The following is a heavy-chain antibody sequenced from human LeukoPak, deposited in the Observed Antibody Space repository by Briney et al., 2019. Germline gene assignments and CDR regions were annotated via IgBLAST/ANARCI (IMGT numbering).Heavy chain of an antibody. CDR1: RFTFSDHY. CDR3: AISSSYVDSFDY. J-gene: IGHJ4*02. V-gene: IGHV3-72*01. CDR2: TRNKANSYTT. D-gene: IGHD6-13*01. Sequence: GGSLRLSCAASRFTFSDHYMDWVRQAPGKGLEWVGRTRNKANSYTTEYAASVKGRFTISRDDSNNALYLQMNSLKTDDTAVYYCAISSSYVDSFDYWGQGTLVTVSS.